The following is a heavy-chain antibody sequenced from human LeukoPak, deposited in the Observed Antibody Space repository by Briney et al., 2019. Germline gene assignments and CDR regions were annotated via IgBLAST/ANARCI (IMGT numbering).Heavy chain of an antibody. Sequence: AAVQVSSQAYAGAFSSYAISWARQAPGQGREWMGWIIPIFGTANYTQKFQCRVTITSDESTSTAYMQVSSLRSEDTAGYYCARGTYCGGDCYHWYFDLWGRGTLVTVSS. CDR1: AGAFSSYA. D-gene: IGHD2-21*02. V-gene: IGHV1-69*01. CDR3: ARGTYCGGDCYHWYFDL. J-gene: IGHJ2*01. CDR2: IIPIFGTA.